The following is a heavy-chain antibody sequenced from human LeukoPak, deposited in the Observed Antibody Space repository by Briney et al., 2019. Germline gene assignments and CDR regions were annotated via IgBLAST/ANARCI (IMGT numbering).Heavy chain of an antibody. J-gene: IGHJ5*02. CDR1: GGSTSSGSYS. Sequence: SETLSLTCTVSGGSTSSGSYSWGWIRQPPGKGLEWIGSIYYSRNIFYNPSLKSRVTISVDTSKNQFSLKLSSVTAADTAVYYCARHQRKTNWFDPWGQGTLVTVSS. V-gene: IGHV4-39*01. CDR3: ARHQRKTNWFDP. CDR2: IYYSRNI.